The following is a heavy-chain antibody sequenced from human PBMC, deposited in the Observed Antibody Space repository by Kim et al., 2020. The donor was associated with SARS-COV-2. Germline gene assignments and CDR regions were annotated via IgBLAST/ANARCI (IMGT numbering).Heavy chain of an antibody. D-gene: IGHD6-6*01. CDR1: GGSISSSTYY. V-gene: IGHV4-39*07. CDR2: IYYSGST. J-gene: IGHJ5*02. Sequence: SETLSLTCTVSGGSISSSTYYWGWIRQPPGKGLEWIGSIYYSGSTYYNPSLKSRVTISVDTSKNQFSLKLSSVTAADTAGYYCASTRVAIAARSDWCDPWGEGAQLADCS. CDR3: ASTRVAIAARSDWCDP.